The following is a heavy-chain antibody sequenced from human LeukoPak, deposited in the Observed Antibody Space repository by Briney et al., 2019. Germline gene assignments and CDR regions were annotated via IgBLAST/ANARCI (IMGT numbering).Heavy chain of an antibody. J-gene: IGHJ4*02. Sequence: ASVKVSCKASGYTFTSYGISWVRQAPGQGLEWMGWISAYNGNTNYAQKLQGRVTMTTDTSTSTAYVELRSLRSEDTAVYYCARADSGYEPYFDYWGQGPLVTVSS. CDR1: GYTFTSYG. D-gene: IGHD5-12*01. V-gene: IGHV1-18*01. CDR2: ISAYNGNT. CDR3: ARADSGYEPYFDY.